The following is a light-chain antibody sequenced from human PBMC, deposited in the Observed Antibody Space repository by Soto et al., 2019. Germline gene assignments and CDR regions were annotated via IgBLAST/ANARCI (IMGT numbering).Light chain of an antibody. CDR1: QSLGSD. J-gene: IGKJ1*01. CDR3: KQYYNWPRT. V-gene: IGKV3-15*01. Sequence: EIVTTQSPGTLSLSPGDTATLSCRASQSLGSDLAWYQQKPGQAPRLLIFGAYARPTGIQAGISGSGSGTEFTLTIRSLRSEDFAVYFCKQYYNWPRTFGQGTKVDIK. CDR2: GAY.